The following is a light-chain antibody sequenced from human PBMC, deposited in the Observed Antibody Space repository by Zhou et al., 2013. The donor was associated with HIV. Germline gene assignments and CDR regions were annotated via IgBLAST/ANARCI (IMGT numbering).Light chain of an antibody. CDR1: QNIGKH. Sequence: DIQMTQSPSSLSASIGDRVTITCRASQNIGKHVNWFKQRPGKAPELLIYGASSLQSGVPPRFSGSTSGTDFTLNISSLQPDDFATFYCQQGYSTPLTFGGGTKVDLK. CDR3: QQGYSTPLT. CDR2: GAS. J-gene: IGKJ4*01. V-gene: IGKV1-39*01.